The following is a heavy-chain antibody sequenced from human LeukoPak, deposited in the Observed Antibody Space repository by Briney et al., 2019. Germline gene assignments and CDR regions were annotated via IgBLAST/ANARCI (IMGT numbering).Heavy chain of an antibody. D-gene: IGHD6-19*01. CDR2: INTYNGNT. CDR1: VYSFTSRG. Sequence: ASVKVSCKASVYSFTSRGINWVRQAPGQGLEWMGYINTYNGNTNYEQKFQGRVTMTTDTSTSTIYMELRSLRSDDTAVYYCARAVTGGDYWGQGTLVTVSS. V-gene: IGHV1-18*01. J-gene: IGHJ4*02. CDR3: ARAVTGGDY.